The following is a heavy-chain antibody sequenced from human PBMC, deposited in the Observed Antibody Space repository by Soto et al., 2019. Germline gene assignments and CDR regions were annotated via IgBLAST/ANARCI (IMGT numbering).Heavy chain of an antibody. CDR3: AHSSYYDFWSGYYVNFDY. Sequence: QITLKESGPTLVKPTQTLAQTCTFSGFSLSTSGVDVGWIRLPPGKALEWLALIYWDDDKRYSPSLKSRLTITKDTSKNQVVLTMTNMDPVDTATYYCAHSSYYDFWSGYYVNFDYWGQGTLVTVSS. CDR2: IYWDDDK. CDR1: GFSLSTSGVD. V-gene: IGHV2-5*02. D-gene: IGHD3-3*01. J-gene: IGHJ4*02.